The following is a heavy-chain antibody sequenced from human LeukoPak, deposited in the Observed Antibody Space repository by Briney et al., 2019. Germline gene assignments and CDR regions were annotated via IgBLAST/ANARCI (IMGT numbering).Heavy chain of an antibody. Sequence: PGESLKISCKGSGYSFTSYWIGWVRQMPGKGLEWMGNINPGDSDTRYSPSFQGQVTISADKSISTAYLQWSSLKASDTAMYYCAAPRPYSSGWYYFDYWGQGTLVTVSS. V-gene: IGHV5-51*03. CDR3: AAPRPYSSGWYYFDY. CDR1: GYSFTSYW. CDR2: INPGDSDT. J-gene: IGHJ4*02. D-gene: IGHD6-19*01.